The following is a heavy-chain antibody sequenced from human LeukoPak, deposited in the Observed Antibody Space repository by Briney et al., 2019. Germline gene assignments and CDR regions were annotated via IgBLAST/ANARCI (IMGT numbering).Heavy chain of an antibody. V-gene: IGHV1-3*01. J-gene: IGHJ1*01. CDR1: GYTFTSYA. CDR3: ARVSGWYEYFQH. Sequence: ASVKVSCKASGYTFTSYAMHWVRQAPGQRLEWMGWINAGNGSTKYSQKFQGRVTITRDTSASTAYMELSSLRSEDTAVYYCARVSGWYEYFQHWGQGTLVTVSS. CDR2: INAGNGST. D-gene: IGHD6-19*01.